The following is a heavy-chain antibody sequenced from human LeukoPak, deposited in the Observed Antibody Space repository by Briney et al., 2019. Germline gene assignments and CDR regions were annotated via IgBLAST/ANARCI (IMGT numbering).Heavy chain of an antibody. CDR1: GGSISSGSYY. J-gene: IGHJ5*02. D-gene: IGHD6-6*01. CDR2: IYTSGST. Sequence: SETLSLTCTVSGGSISSGSYYWSWIRQPAGKGLEWIGRIYTSGSTNYNPSLKSRVTISVDTSKNQFSLKLSSVTAADTAVYYCARDVEYSSSFNWFDPWGQGTLVTVSS. CDR3: ARDVEYSSSFNWFDP. V-gene: IGHV4-61*02.